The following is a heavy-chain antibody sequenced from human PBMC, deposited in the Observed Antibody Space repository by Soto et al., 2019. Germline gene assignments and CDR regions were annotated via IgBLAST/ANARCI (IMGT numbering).Heavy chain of an antibody. V-gene: IGHV3-30*18. J-gene: IGHJ4*02. Sequence: QVQLVESGGGVVQPGRSLRLSCAASGFTFSSYGMHWVRQAPGKGLEWVAVISYDGSNKYYADSVQGRFTISRDNSNNTLYLQMNSLRAEDTAVYYCAKETYSGPLDYWGQGTLVTVSS. CDR1: GFTFSSYG. CDR2: ISYDGSNK. D-gene: IGHD2-15*01. CDR3: AKETYSGPLDY.